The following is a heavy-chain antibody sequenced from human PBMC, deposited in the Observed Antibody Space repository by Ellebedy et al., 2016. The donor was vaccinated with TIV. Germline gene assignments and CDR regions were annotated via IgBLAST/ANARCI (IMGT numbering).Heavy chain of an antibody. CDR2: IKQDGSET. CDR3: ARRRGTSHYFDY. Sequence: GGSLRLSXAASGFGLSSHWMSWVRQAPGKGPEWVATIKQDGSETYYVDPVQGRFTISRDNAKNSLFLQMSSLGAEDTAVYYCARRRGTSHYFDYWGQGILVTVSP. CDR1: GFGLSSHW. J-gene: IGHJ4*02. V-gene: IGHV3-7*01. D-gene: IGHD3-10*01.